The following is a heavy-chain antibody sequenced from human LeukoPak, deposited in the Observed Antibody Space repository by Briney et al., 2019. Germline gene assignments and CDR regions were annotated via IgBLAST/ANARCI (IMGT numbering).Heavy chain of an antibody. CDR3: AKRYCSSTRCYYFDY. CDR2: IGGSGGST. J-gene: IGHJ4*02. Sequence: GGSLRLSCAVSGLTFRIFHINWVPQAPGRGVESVSGIGGSGGSTYYADSVRGRFNMSRDNSKYTMYLQMNSLRAEDTAVYYCAKRYCSSTRCYYFDYWGQGTLLTVPS. D-gene: IGHD2-2*01. V-gene: IGHV3-23*01. CDR1: GLTFRIFH.